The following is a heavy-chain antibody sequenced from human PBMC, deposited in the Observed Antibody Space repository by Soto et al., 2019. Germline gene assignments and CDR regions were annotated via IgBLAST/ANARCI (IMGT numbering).Heavy chain of an antibody. J-gene: IGHJ4*02. CDR1: GFTFDTNG. D-gene: IGHD5-12*01. CDR3: AKVRRDLAWLSELDYFYY. Sequence: EVQLLDSGGGLVQPGGSLRLSCAASGFTFDTNGMTWVRQVPGKGLEWVSAIRAGGGTTYYADPVKGRFTISRDNSKNMLYLQMTRLRAEDTAVYDCAKVRRDLAWLSELDYFYYWGQGTPVTVSS. V-gene: IGHV3-23*01. CDR2: IRAGGGTT.